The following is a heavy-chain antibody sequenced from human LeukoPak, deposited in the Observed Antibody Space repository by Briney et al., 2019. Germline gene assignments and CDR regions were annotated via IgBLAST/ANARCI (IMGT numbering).Heavy chain of an antibody. CDR2: ISGSGGST. Sequence: GGSLRLSCAASGFTFRNYGMHWVRQAPGKGLEWVSAISGSGGSTYYADSVKGRFTISRDNSKNTLYLQMNSLRAEDTAVYYCAKDMLGSSWYPDYWGQGTLVTVSS. CDR1: GFTFRNYG. D-gene: IGHD6-13*01. CDR3: AKDMLGSSWYPDY. J-gene: IGHJ4*02. V-gene: IGHV3-23*01.